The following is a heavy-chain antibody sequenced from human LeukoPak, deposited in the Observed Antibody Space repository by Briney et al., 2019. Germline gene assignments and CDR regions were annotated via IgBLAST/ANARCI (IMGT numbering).Heavy chain of an antibody. Sequence: GGSLRLSCAASGFTFSSYEMNWVRQAPGKGLEWVSYISSSGSTIYYADSVKGRFTISRDNAKNSLYLQMISLRAEDTAVYYCARDAYYYGSGSYSPKFDYWGQGTLVTVSS. V-gene: IGHV3-48*03. J-gene: IGHJ4*02. CDR1: GFTFSSYE. CDR2: ISSSGSTI. D-gene: IGHD3-10*01. CDR3: ARDAYYYGSGSYSPKFDY.